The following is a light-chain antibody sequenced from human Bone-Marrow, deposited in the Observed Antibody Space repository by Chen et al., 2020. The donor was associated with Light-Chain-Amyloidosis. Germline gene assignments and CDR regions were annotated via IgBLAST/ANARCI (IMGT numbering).Light chain of an antibody. V-gene: IGKV3-20*01. CDR1: QTISSNY. CDR3: QQYGTSPLT. J-gene: IGKJ4*01. CDR2: GSS. Sequence: IVLTQSPGTLSLSPGEGANLSCSASQTISSNYLTWYQQKFGQAPRLLIYGSSSRATGIPDRFTGSGSGTDFTLTINRLEPEDFAMYYCQQYGTSPLTLGGGTKVEIK.